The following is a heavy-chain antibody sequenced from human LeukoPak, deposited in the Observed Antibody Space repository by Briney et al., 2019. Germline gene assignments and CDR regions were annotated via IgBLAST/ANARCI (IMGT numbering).Heavy chain of an antibody. CDR1: GGSISSSSYY. J-gene: IGHJ5*02. CDR3: ARHWTGP. V-gene: IGHV4-39*01. CDR2: FYYSGNT. D-gene: IGHD3/OR15-3a*01. Sequence: SETLSLTCTVSGGSISSSSYYWGWIRQPPGKGLEWIGSFYYSGNTYYNPSLQSRVTISVDTSKNQFSLRLSSVTAADTAVYYCARHWTGPWGQGTLVTASS.